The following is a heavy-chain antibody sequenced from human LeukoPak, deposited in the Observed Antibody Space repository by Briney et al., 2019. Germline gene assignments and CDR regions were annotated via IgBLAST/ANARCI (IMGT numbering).Heavy chain of an antibody. CDR1: GFTFSSYS. CDR2: ISSSSSYI. V-gene: IGHV3-21*01. Sequence: GGSLRLSCAASGFTFSSYSMNWVRQAPGKGLEWVSSISSSSSYIYYADSVKGRFTISRDNAKNSLYLQMNSLRAEDTAVYYCARRSYRYCSSTSCLNSYYYYMDVWGKGTTVTVSS. D-gene: IGHD2-2*01. CDR3: ARRSYRYCSSTSCLNSYYYYMDV. J-gene: IGHJ6*03.